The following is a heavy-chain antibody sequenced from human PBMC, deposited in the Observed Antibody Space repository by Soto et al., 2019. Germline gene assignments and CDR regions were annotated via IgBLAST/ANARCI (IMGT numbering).Heavy chain of an antibody. Sequence: QVQLEQSGGEVKQPGSSVRVSCKTSGGTFSTYAINWVRQAPGQGLEWMGAIIPLFGTADYSQKFQGRVTITADESTRTAYMELSSLRFDDTAVYFCAIPKVTYSSGYYYFDFWGQGTLVTVSS. CDR2: IIPLFGTA. CDR3: AIPKVTYSSGYYYFDF. CDR1: GGTFSTYA. J-gene: IGHJ4*02. V-gene: IGHV1-69*01. D-gene: IGHD6-19*01.